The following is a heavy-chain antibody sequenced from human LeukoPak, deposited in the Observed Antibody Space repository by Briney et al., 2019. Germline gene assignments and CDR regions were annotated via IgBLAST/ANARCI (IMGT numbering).Heavy chain of an antibody. V-gene: IGHV3-74*01. CDR2: IISDGSST. D-gene: IGHD2-15*01. Sequence: GGSLRLSCAASGFTFSSYWMHWVRQAPGEGLVWVSRIISDGSSTSYADSVKGRFTISRDNAKNTLYLQMNSLRAEDTAVYYCARARSRYCSGGSCSFDYWGQGTLVTVSS. J-gene: IGHJ4*02. CDR3: ARARSRYCSGGSCSFDY. CDR1: GFTFSSYW.